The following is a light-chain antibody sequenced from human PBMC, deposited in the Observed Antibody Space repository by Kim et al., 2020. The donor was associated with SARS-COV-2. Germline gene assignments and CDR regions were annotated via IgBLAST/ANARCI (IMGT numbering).Light chain of an antibody. J-gene: IGLJ1*01. CDR1: SSDVGVYNY. V-gene: IGLV2-14*04. Sequence: GHSITFSCTGTSSDVGVYNYDSWYQQHPGKAPKRMIYDVSKRPSGVSNRFSGSKSGNTASLTISGLQAEDEADYYCSSYTSSSTYVFGTGTKVTVL. CDR2: DVS. CDR3: SSYTSSSTYV.